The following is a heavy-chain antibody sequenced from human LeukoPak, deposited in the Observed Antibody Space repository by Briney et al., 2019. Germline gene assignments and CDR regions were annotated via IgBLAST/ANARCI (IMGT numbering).Heavy chain of an antibody. J-gene: IGHJ4*02. D-gene: IGHD5-18*01. CDR1: GFTFSSYG. Sequence: GGSLRLSCAASGFTFSSYGMHWVRQAPGKGLEWVAFIRYDGGNKYYADSVKGRFTISRDNSKNTLYPQMNSLRAEDTAVYYCAKDQGYSYGTYYFDYWGQGTLVTVSS. CDR2: IRYDGGNK. V-gene: IGHV3-30*02. CDR3: AKDQGYSYGTYYFDY.